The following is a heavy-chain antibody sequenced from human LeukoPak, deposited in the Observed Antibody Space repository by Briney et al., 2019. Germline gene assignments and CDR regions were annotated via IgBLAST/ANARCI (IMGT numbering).Heavy chain of an antibody. CDR3: AKRRDGFDI. Sequence: PGGSLRLSCAASGFTSSSYAMSWVRQAPGKGLEWVSAISGSGGSTYYTDSVKGRFTISRDNSKNTPYLQMNSLRAEDTAVYYCAKRRDGFDIWGQGAMVTVSS. CDR1: GFTSSSYA. V-gene: IGHV3-23*01. J-gene: IGHJ3*02. CDR2: ISGSGGST.